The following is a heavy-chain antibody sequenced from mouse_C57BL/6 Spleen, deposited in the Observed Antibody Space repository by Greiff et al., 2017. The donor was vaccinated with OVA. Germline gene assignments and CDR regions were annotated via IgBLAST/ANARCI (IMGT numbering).Heavy chain of an antibody. Sequence: QVQLKESGAELVRPGTSVKMSCKASGYTFTNYWIGWAKQRPGHGLEWIGDIYPGGGYTNYNEKFKGKATLTADKSSSTAYMQFSSLTSEDSAIYYCAGGNYVFDYWGQGTTLTVSS. CDR2: IYPGGGYT. D-gene: IGHD2-1*01. V-gene: IGHV1-63*01. J-gene: IGHJ2*01. CDR1: GYTFTNYW. CDR3: AGGNYVFDY.